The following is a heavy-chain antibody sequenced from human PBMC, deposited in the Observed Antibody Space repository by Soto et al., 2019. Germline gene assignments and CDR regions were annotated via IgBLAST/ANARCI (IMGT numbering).Heavy chain of an antibody. V-gene: IGHV4-4*07. CDR3: VRGGTKTLTDWFDP. D-gene: IGHD1-1*01. Sequence: PSETLSLTCTVSGASISGFYWSWIRKSAGKGLEWIGRIYATGTTDYNPSPKSRVMVSVDTSKKQFSLKLRSVAAAATAVYYCVRGGTKTLTDWFDPWGQGISVTGSS. CDR2: IYATGTT. CDR1: GASISGFY. J-gene: IGHJ5*02.